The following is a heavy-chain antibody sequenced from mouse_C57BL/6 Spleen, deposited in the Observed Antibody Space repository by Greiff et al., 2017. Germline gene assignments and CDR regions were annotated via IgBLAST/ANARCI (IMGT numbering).Heavy chain of an antibody. CDR3: ARRGDYGSSLDD. V-gene: IGHV1-80*01. CDR2: IYPGDGDT. Sequence: QVQLQQSGAELVKPGASVKISCKASGYAFSSYWMNWVKQRPGKGLEWIGQIYPGDGDTNYNGKFKGKATLTADKSSSTAYMQLSSLTSEDSAVYFCARRGDYGSSLDDWGQGTTLTVSS. CDR1: GYAFSSYW. J-gene: IGHJ2*01. D-gene: IGHD1-1*01.